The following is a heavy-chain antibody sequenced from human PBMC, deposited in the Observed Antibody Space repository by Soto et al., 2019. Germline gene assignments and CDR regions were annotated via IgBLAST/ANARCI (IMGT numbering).Heavy chain of an antibody. Sequence: ASVKVSCKASGGTFSSYAISWVRQAPGQGLEWMGGIIPIFGTANYAQKFQGRVTITADESTSTAYMELSSLRSEDTAVYYCARVPEYYYDSSGYYYFDYWGQGTLVTVSS. D-gene: IGHD3-22*01. J-gene: IGHJ4*02. CDR2: IIPIFGTA. CDR3: ARVPEYYYDSSGYYYFDY. V-gene: IGHV1-69*13. CDR1: GGTFSSYA.